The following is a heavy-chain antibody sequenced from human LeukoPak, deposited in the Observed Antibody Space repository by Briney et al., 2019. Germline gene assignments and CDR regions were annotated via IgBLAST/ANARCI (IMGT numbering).Heavy chain of an antibody. V-gene: IGHV1-2*02. J-gene: IGHJ4*02. CDR3: ARTLEGHHYGSGRYYPLGY. CDR1: GYTFTCYY. D-gene: IGHD3-10*01. CDR2: INPNSGGT. Sequence: ASVKVSCKASGYTFTCYYINWVRQAPGQGLEWMGWINPNSGGTNYAQKFQGRVTMTRYTSISTAYMELSRLRSDDTAVYYCARTLEGHHYGSGRYYPLGYWGQGTLVTVSS.